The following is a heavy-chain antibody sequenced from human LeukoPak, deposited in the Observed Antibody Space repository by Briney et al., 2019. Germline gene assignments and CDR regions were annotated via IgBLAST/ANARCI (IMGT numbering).Heavy chain of an antibody. V-gene: IGHV1-2*02. D-gene: IGHD6-19*01. CDR1: ADTFIGYY. J-gene: IGHJ3*02. CDR2: INPNSGDT. CDR3: ARQGSASHRAFDM. Sequence: ASVKVSCKASADTFIGYYIHWVRQAPGQGLEWMGWINPNSGDTNYAQKFQVRVTMNRDTSISAAYMELSRLRSDDTAVYYCARQGSASHRAFDMWGQGTMVTVSS.